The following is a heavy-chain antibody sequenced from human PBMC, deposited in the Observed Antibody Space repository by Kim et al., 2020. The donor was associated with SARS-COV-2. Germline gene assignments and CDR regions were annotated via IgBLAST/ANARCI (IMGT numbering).Heavy chain of an antibody. V-gene: IGHV3-23*01. J-gene: IGHJ4*02. CDR1: GFTFSSSA. D-gene: IGHD2-21*01. Sequence: GGSLRLSCVASGFTFSSSAMSWVRQAPGKGLEWVSAISTNTISTYYTDSVMGRFTISRDNSKNTLSLQMSSLRAEDTAVYYCAKGGGAKFFDSWGQGSLV. CDR2: ISTNTIST. CDR3: AKGGGAKFFDS.